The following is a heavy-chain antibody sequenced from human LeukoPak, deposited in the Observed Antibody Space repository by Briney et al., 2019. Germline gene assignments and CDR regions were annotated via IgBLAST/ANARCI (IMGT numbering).Heavy chain of an antibody. D-gene: IGHD1-26*01. Sequence: ASVKVSCKASGYTFTSYDINWVRQATGQGLEWMGWMNPNSGNTGYAQKFQGRVTMTRNTSISTAYMELSSLRSDDTAVYYCARDVQVGATDFDYWGQGTLVTVSS. CDR1: GYTFTSYD. J-gene: IGHJ4*02. CDR3: ARDVQVGATDFDY. CDR2: MNPNSGNT. V-gene: IGHV1-8*01.